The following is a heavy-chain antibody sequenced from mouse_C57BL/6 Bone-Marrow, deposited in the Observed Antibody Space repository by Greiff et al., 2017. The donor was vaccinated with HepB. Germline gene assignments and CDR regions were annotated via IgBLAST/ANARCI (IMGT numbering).Heavy chain of an antibody. CDR3: TTRGLLRFLFDY. J-gene: IGHJ2*01. CDR1: GFNIKDYY. V-gene: IGHV14-1*01. D-gene: IGHD1-1*01. Sequence: VQLQQSGAELVRPGASVKLSCTASGFNIKDYYMHWVKQRSEQGLEWIGRIDPEDGDTEYAPKFQGKATMTADTSSNTAYLQLSSLTSEDTAVYYCTTRGLLRFLFDYWGQGTTLTVSS. CDR2: IDPEDGDT.